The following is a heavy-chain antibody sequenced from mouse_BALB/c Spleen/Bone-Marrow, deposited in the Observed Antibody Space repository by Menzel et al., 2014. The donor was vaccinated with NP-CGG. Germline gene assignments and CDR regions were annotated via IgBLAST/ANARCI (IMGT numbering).Heavy chain of an antibody. J-gene: IGHJ2*01. V-gene: IGHV1-54*01. Sequence: QVQLQQPGAELVRPGTSVKVSCKASGYVFTNYLIEWVKQRPGQGLEWIGVINAGSGGTDYSEKFKGEATLTADKSSSTVYMHLSSLTSDDSAVYFCARALTGKKAFDYWGQGTPLTVSS. D-gene: IGHD4-1*01. CDR1: GYVFTNYL. CDR2: INAGSGGT. CDR3: ARALTGKKAFDY.